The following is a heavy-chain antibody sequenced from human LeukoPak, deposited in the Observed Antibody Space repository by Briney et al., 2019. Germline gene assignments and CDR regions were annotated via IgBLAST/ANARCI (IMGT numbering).Heavy chain of an antibody. CDR2: ISSSSSTI. CDR1: GFTFSSYS. J-gene: IGHJ3*02. D-gene: IGHD3-22*01. Sequence: GGSLRLSCAASGFTFSSYSMNWVRQAPGKGLECVSYISSSSSTIYYADSVKGRFTISRDNAKNSLYLQMNSLRDEDTAVYYCARGVSNYDSSGYYLDAFDIWGQGTMVTVSS. CDR3: ARGVSNYDSSGYYLDAFDI. V-gene: IGHV3-48*02.